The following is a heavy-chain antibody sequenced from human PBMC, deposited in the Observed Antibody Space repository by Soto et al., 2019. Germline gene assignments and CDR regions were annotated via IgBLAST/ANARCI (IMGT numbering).Heavy chain of an antibody. Sequence: QVHLAESGGGVVQPGTSLRLSCAASGFPFDRYAIHWVRQAPGKGLEWVAAICYDGSYTYYGESVKGRFLITRDNSKNTVFLEMNSLRAEDAAVYFCAKGRIAVAAGAFASWGPGTRVIVSS. CDR3: AKGRIAVAAGAFAS. CDR1: GFPFDRYA. D-gene: IGHD6-19*01. J-gene: IGHJ3*01. V-gene: IGHV3-33*03. CDR2: ICYDGSYT.